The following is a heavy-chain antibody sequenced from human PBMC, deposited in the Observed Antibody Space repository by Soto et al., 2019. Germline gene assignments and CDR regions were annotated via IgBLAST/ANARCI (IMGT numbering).Heavy chain of an antibody. D-gene: IGHD3-22*01. CDR1: GYSFAGYW. Sequence: GESLKISCKGSGYSFAGYWITWVRQKPGKGLEWMGRIDPSDSQTYYSPSFRGHVTISVNKSITTVFLQWSSLRASDTAMYYCARQIYDSDTGPNFQYYFDSWGQGTPVTVSS. CDR2: IDPSDSQT. V-gene: IGHV5-10-1*01. J-gene: IGHJ4*02. CDR3: ARQIYDSDTGPNFQYYFDS.